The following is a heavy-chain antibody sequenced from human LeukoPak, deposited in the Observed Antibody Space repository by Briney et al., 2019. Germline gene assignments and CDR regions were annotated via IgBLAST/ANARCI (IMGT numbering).Heavy chain of an antibody. CDR1: GGSINNYY. J-gene: IGHJ4*02. CDR3: ARSQYSYDFFDY. Sequence: PSETLSLTCSVSGGSINNYYWSWVRQSPGKRLEWLAYIYFTGNAGYNPSLKSRVTISIDTSKKQFSLKLTSVTAADTAMYYCARSQYSYDFFDYWGQGTLVTVSS. CDR2: IYFTGNA. V-gene: IGHV4-59*08. D-gene: IGHD5-18*01.